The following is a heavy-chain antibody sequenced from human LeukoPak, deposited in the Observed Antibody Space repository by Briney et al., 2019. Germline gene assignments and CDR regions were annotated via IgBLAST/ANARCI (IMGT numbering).Heavy chain of an antibody. J-gene: IGHJ4*02. CDR2: IYHSGST. Sequence: SETLSLTCTVSGYSISSGYYWGWIRQPPGKGLEWIGSIYHSGSTYYNPSLKSRVTMSVDTSKNQFSLKLSSVTAADTAVYYCAREGGSGSYYNGDFDYWGQGTLVTVSS. CDR3: AREGGSGSYYNGDFDY. D-gene: IGHD3-10*01. V-gene: IGHV4-38-2*02. CDR1: GYSISSGYY.